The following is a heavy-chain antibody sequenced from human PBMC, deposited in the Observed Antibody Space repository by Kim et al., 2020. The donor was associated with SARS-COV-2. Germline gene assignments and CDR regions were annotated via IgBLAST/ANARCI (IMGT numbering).Heavy chain of an antibody. CDR1: GSSIGIHYY. J-gene: IGHJ3*01. CDR2: ISHVGNI. D-gene: IGHD6-19*01. Sequence: SETLSLTCTVSGSSIGIHYYWAWVRQPPGRGLEWIGSISHVGNIYYNPSLQSRLAMSVDASKNQFFVNLTSVTASDTALYFCARHVINGWFSFDVWGRG. CDR3: ARHVINGWFSFDV. V-gene: IGHV4-38-2*02.